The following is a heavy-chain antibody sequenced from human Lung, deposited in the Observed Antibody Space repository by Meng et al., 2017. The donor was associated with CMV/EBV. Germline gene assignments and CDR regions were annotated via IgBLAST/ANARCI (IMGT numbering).Heavy chain of an antibody. V-gene: IGHV4-4*07. Sequence: QVQLQEPGPGLVKPSEPLSLTGTVSGGSISSYNRSWIRQPAGKGLEWIGRIYTSGSTNYNPSLKSRVTMSVDTSKNQFSLKLSSVTAADTAVYYRARGSRDEAFQHWGQGTLVTVSS. CDR1: GGSISSYN. J-gene: IGHJ1*01. CDR3: ARGSRDEAFQH. CDR2: IYTSGST. D-gene: IGHD5-24*01.